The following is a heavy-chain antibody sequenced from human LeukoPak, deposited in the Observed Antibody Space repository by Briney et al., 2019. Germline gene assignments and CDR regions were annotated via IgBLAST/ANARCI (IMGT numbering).Heavy chain of an antibody. Sequence: GGSLRLSCAASGFTFSDYYMSWLRQAPGKGLEWVSCISSSGSTIYYADSVKGRFTISRDNAKNSLYLQMNSLRAEDTAVYYCATSIAARNWFDPWGQGTLVTVSS. J-gene: IGHJ5*02. CDR2: ISSSGSTI. D-gene: IGHD6-6*01. CDR3: ATSIAARNWFDP. CDR1: GFTFSDYY. V-gene: IGHV3-11*04.